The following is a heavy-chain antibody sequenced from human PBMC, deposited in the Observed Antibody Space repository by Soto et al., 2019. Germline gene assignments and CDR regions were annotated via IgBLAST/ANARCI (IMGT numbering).Heavy chain of an antibody. J-gene: IGHJ4*02. CDR2: ISGSGGST. Sequence: EVQLVESGGGLVQPGGSLRLSCAASGFTFSSYAMSWVRQAPGKGLEWVSAISGSGGSTYYADSVKGRFTISRDNSKNTLYLQMNSLRAEDTAVYYCAKDSGSGSSGYYFPGGYFDYWGQGTLVTVSS. CDR1: GFTFSSYA. V-gene: IGHV3-23*04. D-gene: IGHD3-22*01. CDR3: AKDSGSGSSGYYFPGGYFDY.